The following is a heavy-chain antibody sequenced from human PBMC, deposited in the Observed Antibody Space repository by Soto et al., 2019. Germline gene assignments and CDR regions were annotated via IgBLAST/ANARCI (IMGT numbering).Heavy chain of an antibody. CDR1: GFTFSSYS. D-gene: IGHD3-10*01. V-gene: IGHV3-21*01. CDR3: ARISSNGSGSYYTINYYYYYMDV. CDR2: ISSSSSYI. Sequence: GGSLRLSCAASGFTFSSYSMNWVRQAPGKGLEWVSSISSSSSYIYYADSVKGRFTISRDNDKNSLYLQMNSLRAEDTAVYYCARISSNGSGSYYTINYYYYYMDVWGKGTTVTVSS. J-gene: IGHJ6*03.